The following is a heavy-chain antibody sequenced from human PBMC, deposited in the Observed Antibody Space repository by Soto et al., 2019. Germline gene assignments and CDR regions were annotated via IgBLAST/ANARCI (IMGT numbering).Heavy chain of an antibody. CDR1: GYTFTSYG. V-gene: IGHV1-18*01. CDR3: ARDVGYGLIDY. D-gene: IGHD5-18*01. CDR2: INAYNGNT. J-gene: IGHJ4*02. Sequence: ASVKVSCKASGYTFTSYGIGWVRQAPGQGLEWMGWINAYNGNTNYAQKFQGRVTMTTDTSTSTAYMELRSLRSDDTAVYYCARDVGYGLIDYWGQGTLVTVSS.